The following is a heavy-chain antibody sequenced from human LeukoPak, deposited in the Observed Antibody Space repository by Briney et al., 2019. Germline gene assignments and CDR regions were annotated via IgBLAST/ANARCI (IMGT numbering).Heavy chain of an antibody. V-gene: IGHV4-39*01. D-gene: IGHD3-22*01. Sequence: SETLSLTCTVSGGSISSSSYYWGWLRQPPGKGLEWIGSIYYSGSTYYNPSLKSRVTISVDTSKNQFSLKLSSVTAADTAVYYCARLYDSSGYYYLDYWGQGTLVTVSS. CDR1: GGSISSSSYY. CDR3: ARLYDSSGYYYLDY. J-gene: IGHJ4*02. CDR2: IYYSGST.